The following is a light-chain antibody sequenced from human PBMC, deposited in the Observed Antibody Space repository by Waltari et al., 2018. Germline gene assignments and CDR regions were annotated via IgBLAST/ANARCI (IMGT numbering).Light chain of an antibody. CDR3: SSYTSSSTRV. CDR1: SSDVGGYQY. Sequence: QSALPQPASVSGSPGQSITISCTGTSSDVGGYQYVSWYQQHPGKAPKLMIYGVSNRPSGVSKRFSGSKSGNTASLIISGLQAEDEADYYCSSYTSSSTRVFGTGTKVTVL. V-gene: IGLV2-14*03. CDR2: GVS. J-gene: IGLJ1*01.